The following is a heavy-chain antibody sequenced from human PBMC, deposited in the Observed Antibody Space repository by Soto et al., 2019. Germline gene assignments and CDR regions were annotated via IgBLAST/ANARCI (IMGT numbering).Heavy chain of an antibody. CDR2: MQHTGNT. J-gene: IGHJ5*02. Sequence: QVQLQESGPGLVKPSETLSLTCAVSGASIRSYHWSWIRQPAGKGLEWIGRMQHTGNTNYNPSLKSPVTMSVDTSKNQISLKMTSVTAADPAVYFCAKDVSSRRWFDPWGQGILVIVSS. CDR3: AKDVSSRRWFDP. D-gene: IGHD3-16*01. V-gene: IGHV4-4*07. CDR1: GASIRSYH.